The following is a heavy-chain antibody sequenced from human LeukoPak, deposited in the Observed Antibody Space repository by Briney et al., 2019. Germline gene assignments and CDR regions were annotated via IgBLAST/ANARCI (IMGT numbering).Heavy chain of an antibody. V-gene: IGHV3-74*01. Sequence: PGGSLRLSCAASGFTFTNHWMPWARQAPGKGLVWVSRIRPDGREKNHAASVKGRSTISRDNAKNTLYLQINSLGAEDTAVYYCAKALRVRGVSDAFDIWGQGTMVTVSS. CDR3: AKALRVRGVSDAFDI. J-gene: IGHJ3*02. CDR1: GFTFTNHW. D-gene: IGHD3-10*01. CDR2: IRPDGREK.